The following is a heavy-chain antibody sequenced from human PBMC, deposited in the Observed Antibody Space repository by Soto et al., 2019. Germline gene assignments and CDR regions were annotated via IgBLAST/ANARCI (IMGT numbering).Heavy chain of an antibody. CDR3: ARGPLVIYYYYYGMDV. J-gene: IGHJ6*02. V-gene: IGHV1-46*01. CDR2: INPSGGST. CDR1: GYTFTSYY. Sequence: ASVKVSCKASGYTFTSYYIHWVRQPPGQGLEWMGIINPSGGSTSYAQKFQGRVTMTRDTSTSTVYMELSSLRSEDTAVYYCARGPLVIYYYYYGMDVWGQGTTVTVSS.